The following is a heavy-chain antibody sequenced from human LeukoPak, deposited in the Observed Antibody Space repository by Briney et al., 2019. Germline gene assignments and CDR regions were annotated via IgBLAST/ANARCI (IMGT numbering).Heavy chain of an antibody. J-gene: IGHJ6*02. CDR3: AKGGFGELLWFNYYYGMDV. CDR2: ISGSGGST. CDR1: GFTFSDYY. Sequence: GGSLRLSCAASGFTFSDYYMSWIRQAPGKGLEWVSYISGSGGSTYYADSVKGRFTISRDNSKNTLYLQMNSLRAEDTAVYYCAKGGFGELLWFNYYYGMDVWGQGTTVTVSS. D-gene: IGHD3-10*01. V-gene: IGHV3-23*01.